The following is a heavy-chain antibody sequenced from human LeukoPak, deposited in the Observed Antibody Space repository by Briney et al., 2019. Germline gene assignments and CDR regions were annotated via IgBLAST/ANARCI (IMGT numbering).Heavy chain of an antibody. CDR1: GFPFSKYG. J-gene: IGHJ4*02. CDR3: ARDRPSSGSGYFDY. D-gene: IGHD3-22*01. Sequence: PGGSLRLSCAASGFPFSKYGMHWVRQAPGKGLEWVALISYGGSNKYYADSVKGRFTISRDNSKNTLYLQMNSLRAEDTAVYYCARDRPSSGSGYFDYWGQGTLVTVSS. V-gene: IGHV3-30*03. CDR2: ISYGGSNK.